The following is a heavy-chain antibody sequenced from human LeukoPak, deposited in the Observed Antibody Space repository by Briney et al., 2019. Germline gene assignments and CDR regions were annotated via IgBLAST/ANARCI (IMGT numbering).Heavy chain of an antibody. CDR2: IWYDGTNK. D-gene: IGHD3-22*01. Sequence: SGGSLRFSCAASGFTFSSYGMHWVRQAPGKGLEWVAVIWYDGTNKYYVDSVKGRFTISRDNAKNTLYLQMNSLRAGDTAVYYCARAAYDSSGYLTLWGQGTQVTVSS. J-gene: IGHJ4*02. V-gene: IGHV3-33*01. CDR3: ARAAYDSSGYLTL. CDR1: GFTFSSYG.